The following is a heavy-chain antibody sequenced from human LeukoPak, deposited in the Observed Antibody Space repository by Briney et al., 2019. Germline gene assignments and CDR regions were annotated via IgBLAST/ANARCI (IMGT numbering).Heavy chain of an antibody. CDR2: FDPEDGET. D-gene: IGHD3-10*01. J-gene: IGHJ4*02. CDR3: ATSGSYYRPPFDY. Sequence: ASVKVSCKVSGYTLTELSMHWVRQAPGKGPEWMGGFDPEDGETIYAQKFQGRVTMTEDTSTDTAYMELSSLRSKDTAVYYCATSGSYYRPPFDYWGQGTLVTVSS. CDR1: GYTLTELS. V-gene: IGHV1-24*01.